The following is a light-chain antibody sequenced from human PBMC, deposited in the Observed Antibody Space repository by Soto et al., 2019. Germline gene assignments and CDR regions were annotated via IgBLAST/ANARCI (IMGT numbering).Light chain of an antibody. CDR2: GAS. J-gene: IGKJ1*01. CDR1: QSVTSTY. Sequence: DTVLTQSPGTLSLSPGERATLSCRASQSVTSTYLAWYQHRPGQAPRLLIYGASTRATGIPDRFSGSGSGTDFPLTISRLEPEDFAVYYCQQYAYPPWTVGHGTKVEIK. V-gene: IGKV3-20*01. CDR3: QQYAYPPWT.